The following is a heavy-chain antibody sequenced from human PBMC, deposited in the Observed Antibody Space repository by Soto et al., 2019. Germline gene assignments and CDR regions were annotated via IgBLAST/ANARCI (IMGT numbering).Heavy chain of an antibody. D-gene: IGHD6-13*01. Sequence: ASVKVSCKASGYTFTSYGISWVRQAPGQGLEWMGWISAYNGNTNYAQKLQGRVTMTTDASTSTAYMELRSLRSGDTAVYYCARSRIAAAGTYHYYYYGMDVWGQGTTVTVSS. CDR2: ISAYNGNT. V-gene: IGHV1-18*01. CDR3: ARSRIAAAGTYHYYYYGMDV. CDR1: GYTFTSYG. J-gene: IGHJ6*02.